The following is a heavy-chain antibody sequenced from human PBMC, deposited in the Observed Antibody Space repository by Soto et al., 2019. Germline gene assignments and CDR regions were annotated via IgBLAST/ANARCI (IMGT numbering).Heavy chain of an antibody. CDR3: AKDGPSFTMVRGVTHTPPFDY. Sequence: PGGSLRLSCAASPFTFTNYAMSWVRQAPGKGLEWVSGISDGGGSTHYADSVKGRFTISRDNSKNTLYLQMNSLRAEDTAVYYCAKDGPSFTMVRGVTHTPPFDYWGQGTLVTVS. CDR2: ISDGGGST. V-gene: IGHV3-23*01. J-gene: IGHJ4*02. CDR1: PFTFTNYA. D-gene: IGHD3-10*01.